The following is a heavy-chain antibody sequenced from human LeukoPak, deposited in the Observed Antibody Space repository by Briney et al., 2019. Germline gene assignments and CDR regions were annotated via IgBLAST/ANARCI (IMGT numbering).Heavy chain of an antibody. CDR3: ARGKRGKGLKTYYYDSSGYWPIDY. V-gene: IGHV4-34*01. D-gene: IGHD3-22*01. CDR1: GGSFSGYY. CDR2: INHSGST. Sequence: SETLSLTCAVYGGSFSGYYWSWIRQPPGKGLEWIGEINHSGSTNYNPSIKSRVTISVDTSKNQFSLKLSSVTAADTAVYYCARGKRGKGLKTYYYDSSGYWPIDYWGQGTLVTVSS. J-gene: IGHJ4*02.